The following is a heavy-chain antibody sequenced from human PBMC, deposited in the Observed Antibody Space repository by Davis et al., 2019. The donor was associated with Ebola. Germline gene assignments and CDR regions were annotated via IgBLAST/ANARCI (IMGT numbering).Heavy chain of an antibody. CDR3: AKDRLSVVVTRHNWFDP. V-gene: IGHV3-23*01. Sequence: ETLSLTCTVSGGSISSSSYYWGWVRQAPGKGLEWVSAISGSGGSTYYADSVKGRFTISRDNSKNTLYLQMNSLRAEDTAVYYCAKDRLSVVVTRHNWFDPWGQGTLVTVSS. CDR2: ISGSGGST. J-gene: IGHJ5*02. D-gene: IGHD2-21*02. CDR1: GGSISSSSYY.